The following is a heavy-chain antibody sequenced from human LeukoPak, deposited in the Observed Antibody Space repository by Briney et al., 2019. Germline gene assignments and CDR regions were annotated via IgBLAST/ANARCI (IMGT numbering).Heavy chain of an antibody. CDR3: ARHGNSNYVSWFDP. V-gene: IGHV4-39*01. D-gene: IGHD4-11*01. Sequence: PSETLSLTCTVSGGSISSSSYYWGWIRQPPGKGLEWIRSIYYSGSTYYNPSLKSRVTISVDTSKNQFSLKLSSVTAADTAVYYCARHGNSNYVSWFDPWGQGTLVSVSS. J-gene: IGHJ5*02. CDR1: GGSISSSSYY. CDR2: IYYSGST.